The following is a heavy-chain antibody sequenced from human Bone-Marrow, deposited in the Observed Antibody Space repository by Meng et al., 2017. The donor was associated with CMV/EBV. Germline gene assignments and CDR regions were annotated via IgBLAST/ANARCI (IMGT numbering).Heavy chain of an antibody. Sequence: KSSGRTFGTFGINWVRQAPGQGLEWMGGVIPLFSTSNYAQKFQDRLTITTDESTATAYMELRGLRSEDTAIYFCARSGVGSYRFFVYWGQGTLVTVSS. CDR1: GRTFGTFG. V-gene: IGHV1-69*05. CDR3: ARSGVGSYRFFVY. CDR2: VIPLFSTS. J-gene: IGHJ4*02. D-gene: IGHD3-16*02.